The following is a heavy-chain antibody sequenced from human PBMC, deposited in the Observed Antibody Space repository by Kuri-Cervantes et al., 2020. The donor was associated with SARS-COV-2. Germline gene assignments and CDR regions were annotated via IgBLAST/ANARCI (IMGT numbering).Heavy chain of an antibody. CDR2: IRYDGSNK. CDR3: ARGRRIAAAGRSLKYYYYMDV. D-gene: IGHD6-13*01. J-gene: IGHJ6*03. CDR1: GFTFSSYS. V-gene: IGHV3-30*02. Sequence: GESLKISCAASGFTFSSYSMNWVRQAPGKGLEWVAFIRYDGSNKYYADSVKGRFTISRDNAKNSLYLQMNSLRAEDTAVYYCARGRRIAAAGRSLKYYYYMDVWGKGTTVTVSS.